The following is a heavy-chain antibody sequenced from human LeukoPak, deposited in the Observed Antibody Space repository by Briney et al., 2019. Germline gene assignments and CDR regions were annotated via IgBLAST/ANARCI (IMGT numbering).Heavy chain of an antibody. J-gene: IGHJ4*02. V-gene: IGHV4-61*02. CDR3: ARDKYYYDTRGYLFDY. Sequence: PSETLSLTCTVSGGSISSGLYYWSWIRQPAGKGLEWIGRMHTSGSTNYNPSLKSRGTMSVDTSKNQFSLKPSSVTAADTAVYYCARDKYYYDTRGYLFDYWGQGTLVTVSS. D-gene: IGHD3-22*01. CDR2: MHTSGST. CDR1: GGSISSGLYY.